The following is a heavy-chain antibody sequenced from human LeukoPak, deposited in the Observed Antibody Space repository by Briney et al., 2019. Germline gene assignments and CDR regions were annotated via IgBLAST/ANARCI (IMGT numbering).Heavy chain of an antibody. V-gene: IGHV4-34*01. CDR2: IDDSGSP. J-gene: IGHJ6*03. CDR3: ARQWGGTLGVGHSFSVYYYDYMDV. Sequence: SETLSLTCAVHGGAFNADYWSWIRQPPGKGLEWIGEIDDSGSPRYNPSLKSRVTISIDTSKKQLSLKLNSVTPADAAVYYCARQWGGTLGVGHSFSVYYYDYMDVWGKGTTVTIS. CDR1: GGAFNADY. D-gene: IGHD5-18*01.